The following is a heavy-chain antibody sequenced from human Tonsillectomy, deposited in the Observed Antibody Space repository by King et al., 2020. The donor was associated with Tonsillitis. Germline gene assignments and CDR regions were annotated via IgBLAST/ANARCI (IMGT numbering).Heavy chain of an antibody. V-gene: IGHV4-61*02. CDR2: IYTSGST. J-gene: IGHJ3*02. D-gene: IGHD3-3*01. CDR1: GGSISSGSYY. CDR3: AREPARITIFGVVSRTDAFDI. Sequence: QLQESGPGLVKPSQTLSLTCTVSGGSISSGSYYWSWIRQPAGKGLEWIGRIYTSGSTNYNPSLKSRVTMSVATSKNQFSLKLSSVTAADTAVYYCAREPARITIFGVVSRTDAFDIWGQGTMVTVSS.